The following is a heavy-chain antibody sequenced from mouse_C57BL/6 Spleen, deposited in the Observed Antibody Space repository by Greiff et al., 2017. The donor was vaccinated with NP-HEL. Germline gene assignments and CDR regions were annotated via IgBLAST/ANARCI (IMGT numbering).Heavy chain of an antibody. CDR2: ISSGGDYI. CDR1: GFTFSSYA. D-gene: IGHD1-1*01. CDR3: TRDGSSWYFDV. V-gene: IGHV5-9-1*02. J-gene: IGHJ1*03. Sequence: VQLKQSGEGLVKPGGSLKLSCAASGFTFSSYAMSWVRQTPEKRLEWVAYISSGGDYIYYADTVKGRFTISRDNARNTLYLQMSSLKSEDTAMYYCTRDGSSWYFDVWGTGTTVTVSS.